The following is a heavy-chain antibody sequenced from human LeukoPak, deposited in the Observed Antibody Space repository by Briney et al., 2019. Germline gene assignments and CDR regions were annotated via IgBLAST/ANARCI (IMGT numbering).Heavy chain of an antibody. D-gene: IGHD3-9*01. CDR1: GFTFSSYA. CDR2: ISGSGGST. J-gene: IGHJ4*02. Sequence: GGSLRLSCAASGFTFSSYAMSWVRQAPGKGLEWVSAISGSGGSTYYADSVKGRFTISRDNSKNTLYLQMNSLRAEDTAVYYCAKDRVSYYDILTGPLNWGQGTLVTVSS. CDR3: AKDRVSYYDILTGPLN. V-gene: IGHV3-23*01.